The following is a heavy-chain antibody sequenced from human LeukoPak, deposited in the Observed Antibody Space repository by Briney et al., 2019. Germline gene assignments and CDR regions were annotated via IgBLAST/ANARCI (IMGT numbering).Heavy chain of an antibody. Sequence: GGSLRLSCAASGFTFSSYAMSWVCQAPGKGLEWVSAISGSGGSTYYADSVKGRFTISRDNSKNTLYLQMNSLKSEDTAVYYCTIEYSSSWYLDYWGQGTLVTVSS. CDR2: ISGSGGST. J-gene: IGHJ4*02. V-gene: IGHV3-23*01. CDR1: GFTFSSYA. D-gene: IGHD6-13*01. CDR3: TIEYSSSWYLDY.